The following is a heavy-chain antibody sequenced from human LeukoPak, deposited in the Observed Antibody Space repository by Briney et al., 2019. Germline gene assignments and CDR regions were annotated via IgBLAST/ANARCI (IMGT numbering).Heavy chain of an antibody. J-gene: IGHJ4*02. D-gene: IGHD1-26*01. Sequence: GGSLRLSCAASGFTFSSYAMHWVRQAPGKGLEWVAVISYDGSNKYYAESVKGRFTISRDNSKNTLYLQMNSLRAEDTAVYYCARDDGGSYRPLDYWGQGTLVTVSS. CDR3: ARDDGGSYRPLDY. CDR1: GFTFSSYA. V-gene: IGHV3-30-3*01. CDR2: ISYDGSNK.